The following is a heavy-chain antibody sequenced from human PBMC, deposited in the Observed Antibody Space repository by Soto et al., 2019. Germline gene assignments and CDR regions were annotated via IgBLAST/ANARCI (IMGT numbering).Heavy chain of an antibody. Sequence: VQLQESGPGLVKPSQTLSLTCTVSGGSIRSGDFYWGWVRQPPGKGLEWIGYIYYTGSTYYNPSLKSRLTISVDTSKNQFSLKMNSVTAADTAVYYCVRVEWKNSNFDYWGQGTLVTVSS. CDR3: VRVEWKNSNFDY. D-gene: IGHD3-3*01. CDR1: GGSIRSGDFY. V-gene: IGHV4-30-4*01. CDR2: IYYTGST. J-gene: IGHJ4*02.